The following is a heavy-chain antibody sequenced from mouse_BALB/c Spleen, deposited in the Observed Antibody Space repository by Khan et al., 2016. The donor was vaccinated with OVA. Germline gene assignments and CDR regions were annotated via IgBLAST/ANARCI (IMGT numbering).Heavy chain of an antibody. CDR2: ISYSGRT. J-gene: IGHJ2*01. V-gene: IGHV3-2*02. Sequence: EVKLLESGPGLVKPSQSLSLTCTVTGYSITSDYAWNWIRQFPGNKLEWMGYISYSGRTSYNPSLKSRISITRDTSKNQFFLQLNSVNTADTATYYCARSVTITTVVATDFDYWGQGTTLTVSS. CDR1: GYSITSDYA. CDR3: ARSVTITTVVATDFDY. D-gene: IGHD1-1*01.